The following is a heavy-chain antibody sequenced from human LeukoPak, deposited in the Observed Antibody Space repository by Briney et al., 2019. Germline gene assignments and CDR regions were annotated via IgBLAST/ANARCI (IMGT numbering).Heavy chain of an antibody. CDR1: GYTFTSNY. CDR2: IYPRDGST. J-gene: IGHJ4*02. V-gene: IGHV1-46*01. Sequence: AASVKVSCKASGYTFTSNYIHWVRQAPGQGLEWTGMIYPRDGSTSYAQKFQGRVTVTRDTSTSTVHMELSGLRSEDTAVYYCARDQEGFDYWGQGTLVTVSS. CDR3: ARDQEGFDY.